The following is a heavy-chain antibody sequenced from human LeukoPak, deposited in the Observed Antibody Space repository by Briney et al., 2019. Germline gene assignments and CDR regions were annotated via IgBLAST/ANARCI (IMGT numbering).Heavy chain of an antibody. Sequence: SETLSLTCTVSGGSISRGSYYWSWIRQPAGKGLEWIGRIYTSGSTNYNPSLKSRVTISVDTSKNQFSLKLSSVTAADTAVYYCARETYYFDYWGQGTLVTVSS. V-gene: IGHV4-61*02. CDR2: IYTSGST. CDR3: ARETYYFDY. J-gene: IGHJ4*02. CDR1: GGSISRGSYY.